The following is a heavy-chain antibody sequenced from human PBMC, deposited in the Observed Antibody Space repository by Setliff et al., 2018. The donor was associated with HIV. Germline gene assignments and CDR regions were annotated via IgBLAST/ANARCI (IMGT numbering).Heavy chain of an antibody. CDR1: GDTFSGHY. V-gene: IGHV1-2*02. CDR2: INPNSGGT. Sequence: GASVKVSCKASGDTFSGHYMHWVRQAPGQGLEWLGWINPNSGGTKYAQKFQGRLTMTRDTSITTVYMELSRLRSDDTAVYYRATDGSVVVVAGSGFDPWGQGTLVTVSS. J-gene: IGHJ5*02. CDR3: ATDGSVVVVAGSGFDP. D-gene: IGHD2-15*01.